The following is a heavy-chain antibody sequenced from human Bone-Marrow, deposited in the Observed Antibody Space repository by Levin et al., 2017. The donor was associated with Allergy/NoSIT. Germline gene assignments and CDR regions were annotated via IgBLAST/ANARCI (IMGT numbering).Heavy chain of an antibody. CDR3: ARVATLDAFDI. J-gene: IGHJ3*02. D-gene: IGHD2-15*01. CDR2: ISYDGSNK. CDR1: GFTFSSYA. Sequence: RTGGSLRLSCAASGFTFSSYAMHWVRQAPGKGLEWVAVISYDGSNKYYADSVKGRFTISRDNSKNTLYLQMNSLRAEDTAVYYCARVATLDAFDIWGQGTMVTVSS. V-gene: IGHV3-30-3*01.